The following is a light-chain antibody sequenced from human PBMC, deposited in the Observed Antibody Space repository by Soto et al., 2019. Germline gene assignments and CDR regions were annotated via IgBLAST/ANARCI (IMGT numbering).Light chain of an antibody. CDR2: GAS. V-gene: IGKV3D-20*02. CDR3: QHRSNWPPVYT. Sequence: EIVLTQSPGTLSLSPGERATLSCRASQSVSSSYLAWYQQKPGQAPRLLIYGASSRATGIPDRFSGSGSGPDFTLTISRLEPEDFAVYYCQHRSNWPPVYTFGQGTKLEIK. CDR1: QSVSSSY. J-gene: IGKJ2*01.